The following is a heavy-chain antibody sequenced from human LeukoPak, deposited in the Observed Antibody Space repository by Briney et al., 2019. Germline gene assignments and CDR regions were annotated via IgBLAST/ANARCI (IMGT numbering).Heavy chain of an antibody. J-gene: IGHJ4*02. D-gene: IGHD6-19*01. Sequence: GGSLRLSCAASGFTFTGYYMHWVRQAPGQGLEWMGWINPNSGGTNYAQKFQGRVTMTRDTSISTAYMELSRLRSDDTAVYYCAREGRFGIAVAGTFDYWGQGTLVTVSS. CDR2: INPNSGGT. CDR3: AREGRFGIAVAGTFDY. V-gene: IGHV1-2*02. CDR1: GFTFTGYY.